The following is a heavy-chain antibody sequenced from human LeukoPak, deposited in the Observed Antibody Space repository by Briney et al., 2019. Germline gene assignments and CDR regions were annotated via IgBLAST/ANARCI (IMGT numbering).Heavy chain of an antibody. CDR1: GYTFTGYY. D-gene: IGHD4/OR15-4a*01. J-gene: IGHJ6*02. CDR2: INPNSGGT. V-gene: IGHV1-2*02. CDR3: ARDMVDRGYYCGMDV. Sequence: VSVKVSCKASGYTFTGYYMHWVRQAPGQGLEWMGWINPNSGGTNYAQKFQGRVTMTRDTSISTAYTELSRLRSDDTAVYYCARDMVDRGYYCGMDVWGQGTTVTVSS.